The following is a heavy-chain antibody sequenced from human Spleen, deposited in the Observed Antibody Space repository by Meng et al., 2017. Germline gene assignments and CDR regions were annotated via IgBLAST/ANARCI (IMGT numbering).Heavy chain of an antibody. D-gene: IGHD1-26*01. J-gene: IGHJ5*02. V-gene: IGHV1-2*06. CDR1: GYTFTDYY. CDR3: ARGGGSGSYYASWFDP. CDR2: INPNSGGT. Sequence: QVQLVQSGAEVKKPGASVKVSCGASGYTFTDYYMHWVRQAPGQGLEWMGRINPNSGGTNYAQKFQGRVSMTRDTSITTAYMELSRLTSDDTALYYCARGGGSGSYYASWFDPWGQGTLVTVSS.